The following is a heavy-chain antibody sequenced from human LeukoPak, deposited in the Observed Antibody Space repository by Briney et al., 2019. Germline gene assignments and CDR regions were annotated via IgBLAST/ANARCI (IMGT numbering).Heavy chain of an antibody. D-gene: IGHD5-24*01. CDR1: GFTVSSNY. J-gene: IGHJ6*02. CDR3: ARGQRPAYYYYGLDV. V-gene: IGHV4-34*01. Sequence: GSLRLSCAASGFTVSSNYMSWVRQPPGKGLEWIGEINHSGSTNYSPSLKSRVTTSVDTAKNQFSLKLTSVTAADTAVYYCARGQRPAYYYYGLDVWGQGTTVTVSS. CDR2: INHSGST.